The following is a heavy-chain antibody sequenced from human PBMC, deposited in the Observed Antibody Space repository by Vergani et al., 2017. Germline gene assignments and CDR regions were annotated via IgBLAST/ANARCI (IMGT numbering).Heavy chain of an antibody. J-gene: IGHJ2*01. D-gene: IGHD3-22*01. CDR3: AIPTPFYYDSSGAAGGIDL. CDR1: GFTFSSYA. V-gene: IGHV3-30-3*01. Sequence: QVQLVESGGGVVQPGRSLRLSCAASGFTFSSYAMHWVRQAPGKGLEWVAVISYDGSNKYYADSVKGRFTISRDNSKNTLYLQMNSLRAEDTAVYYCAIPTPFYYDSSGAAGGIDLWGRGTLVTVSS. CDR2: ISYDGSNK.